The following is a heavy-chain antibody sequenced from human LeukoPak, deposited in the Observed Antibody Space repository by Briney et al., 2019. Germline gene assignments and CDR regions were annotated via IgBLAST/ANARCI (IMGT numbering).Heavy chain of an antibody. CDR3: ARILGYCSSTSCSYYYYYYMDV. Sequence: SETLSLTCAVSGYSISSGYYWGWIRQPPGKGLEWIGSIYHSGSTYYNPSPKSRVTISVDTSKNQFSLKLSSVTAADTAVYYCARILGYCSSTSCSYYYYYYMDVWGKGTTVTVSS. V-gene: IGHV4-38-2*01. J-gene: IGHJ6*03. CDR2: IYHSGST. CDR1: GYSISSGYY. D-gene: IGHD2-2*01.